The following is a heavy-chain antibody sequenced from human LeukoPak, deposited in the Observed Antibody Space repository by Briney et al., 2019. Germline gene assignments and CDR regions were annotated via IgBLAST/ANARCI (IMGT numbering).Heavy chain of an antibody. V-gene: IGHV3-74*01. CDR2: ISTDARTI. Sequence: GGSLRLSCAASGFTFSSNWMHWARQTPGKGLVWVSHISTDARTITYADFVKGRFTISRDNAKNTVYLQMNSLRAEDTALYYCVRGQATAWGLDYWGQGTRVTVSS. J-gene: IGHJ4*02. CDR1: GFTFSSNW. D-gene: IGHD6-13*01. CDR3: VRGQATAWGLDY.